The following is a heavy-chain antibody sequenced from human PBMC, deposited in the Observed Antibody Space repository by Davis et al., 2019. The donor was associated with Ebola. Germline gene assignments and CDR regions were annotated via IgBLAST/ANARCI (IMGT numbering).Heavy chain of an antibody. CDR2: ISYDGSNK. V-gene: IGHV3-30-3*01. CDR3: ARGQQLVPKPQNWFDP. CDR1: GFTFSSYA. J-gene: IGHJ5*02. D-gene: IGHD6-13*01. Sequence: GGSLRLSCAASGFTFSSYAMHWVRQAPGKGLEWVAGISYDGSNKYYADSVKGRFTISRDNSKNTLYLQMNSLRAEDTAVYYCARGQQLVPKPQNWFDPWGQGTLVTVSS.